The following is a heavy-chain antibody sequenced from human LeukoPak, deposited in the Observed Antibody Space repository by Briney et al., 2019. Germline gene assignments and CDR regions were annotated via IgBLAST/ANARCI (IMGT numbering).Heavy chain of an antibody. D-gene: IGHD6-13*01. CDR1: VFTVSINY. V-gene: IGHV3-66*02. CDR2: IYSGGST. Sequence: GGSLRLSCAASVFTVSINYMSWVREAPGEGLGWGSVIYSGGSTYYADSVKGRFTISRDNSKNTLYLQMNSLRAEDTAVYYCARDLGIAAAGAFDYWGQGTLVTVSS. CDR3: ARDLGIAAAGAFDY. J-gene: IGHJ4*02.